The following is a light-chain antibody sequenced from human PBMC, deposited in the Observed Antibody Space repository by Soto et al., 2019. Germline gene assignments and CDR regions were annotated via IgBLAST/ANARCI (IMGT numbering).Light chain of an antibody. CDR2: RAS. J-gene: IGKJ4*01. CDR3: QEGTYWPA. CDR1: QSINST. Sequence: IVMTQSPATLSVSPGERATLSCRASQSINSTLAWYQQKPGQAPRLLMFRASIRATGFPARFSGSGSGTEFTLTISSLEPEDLAVYYCQEGTYWPAFGGGTKVEIK. V-gene: IGKV3-15*01.